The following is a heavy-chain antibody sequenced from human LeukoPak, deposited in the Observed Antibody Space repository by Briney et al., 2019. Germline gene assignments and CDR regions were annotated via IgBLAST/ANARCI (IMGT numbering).Heavy chain of an antibody. V-gene: IGHV4-39*01. J-gene: IGHJ4*02. D-gene: IGHD6-19*01. CDR2: IYYSGST. CDR1: GGSISSSSYY. CDR3: ARHSGWFDY. Sequence: PSETLSLTCTVSGGSISSSSYYWGWIRQPPGKGLEWIGSIYYSGSTYHNPSLKSRVTISVDTSKNQFSLKLSSVTAADTAVYYCARHSGWFDYWGQGTLVTVSS.